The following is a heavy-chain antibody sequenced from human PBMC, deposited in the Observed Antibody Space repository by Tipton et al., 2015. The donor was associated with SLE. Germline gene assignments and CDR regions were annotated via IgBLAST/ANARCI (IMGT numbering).Heavy chain of an antibody. D-gene: IGHD3/OR15-3a*01. CDR3: ARTSLGFNFWTGSPFDP. CDR1: GGSISTYY. J-gene: IGHJ5*02. CDR2: VDNSGST. Sequence: TLYLTCSVSGGSISTYYWNWIRQPPGKGLEWIGYVDNSGSTNYNPSLRSRLTISVDTSRNQFSLKLNSLTAADTAVYYCARTSLGFNFWTGSPFDPWGQGTPVTVSS. V-gene: IGHV4-59*01.